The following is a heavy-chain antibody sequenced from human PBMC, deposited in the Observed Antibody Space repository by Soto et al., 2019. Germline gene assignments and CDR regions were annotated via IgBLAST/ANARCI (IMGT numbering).Heavy chain of an antibody. CDR3: ARDVGPVTIFGEALSGYFDF. J-gene: IGHJ4*02. D-gene: IGHD3-3*01. CDR2: IKEDGSER. V-gene: IGHV3-7*03. CDR1: GFSFGNYW. Sequence: PGGSLRLSCAVSGFSFGNYWMSWVRQAPGKGLEWLASIKEDGSERYYLDSVKGRSTISRDNAKDSLSLQMNSLRGEDTAFYYCARDVGPVTIFGEALSGYFDFWGQGTLVTVSS.